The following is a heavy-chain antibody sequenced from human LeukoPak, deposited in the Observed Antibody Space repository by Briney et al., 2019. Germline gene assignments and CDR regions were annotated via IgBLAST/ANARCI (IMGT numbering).Heavy chain of an antibody. CDR3: AREVAVAGQGVAFDI. CDR2: IGTAGDT. Sequence: GGSLRLSCAASGFTFSSYDMHWVRQATGKGLEWVSAIGTAGDTYYPGSVKGRFTISRENAKNSLYLQMNSLRAGDTAVYCCAREVAVAGQGVAFDIWGQGTMVTVSS. D-gene: IGHD6-19*01. CDR1: GFTFSSYD. V-gene: IGHV3-13*04. J-gene: IGHJ3*02.